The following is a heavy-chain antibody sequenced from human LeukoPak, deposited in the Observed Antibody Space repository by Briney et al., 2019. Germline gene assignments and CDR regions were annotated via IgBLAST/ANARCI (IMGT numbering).Heavy chain of an antibody. CDR1: GYSISSGYY. D-gene: IGHD2-2*01. Sequence: PSETLSHTCAVSGYSISSGYYWGWIRQPPGKGLEWIGSIYHSGSTYYNPSLKSRVTISVDTSKNQFSLKLSSVTAADTAVYYCARQHVVVPAAQLPFFDYWGQGTLVTVSS. CDR2: IYHSGST. CDR3: ARQHVVVPAAQLPFFDY. J-gene: IGHJ4*02. V-gene: IGHV4-38-2*01.